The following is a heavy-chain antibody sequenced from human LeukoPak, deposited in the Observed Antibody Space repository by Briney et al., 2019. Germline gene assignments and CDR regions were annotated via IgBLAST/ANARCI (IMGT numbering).Heavy chain of an antibody. V-gene: IGHV3-9*01. D-gene: IGHD3-3*01. CDR2: ISWNSDSI. CDR1: GFIFDDYA. Sequence: GGSLRLSCAASGFIFDDYAMHWVRQAPGKGLEWVSGISWNSDSIDYADSVKGRFTISKDNATTSLYLQTNSLTAEDTALYYCARDRYSDTQLIASWGLGPLVTVSS. J-gene: IGHJ5*02. CDR3: ARDRYSDTQLIAS.